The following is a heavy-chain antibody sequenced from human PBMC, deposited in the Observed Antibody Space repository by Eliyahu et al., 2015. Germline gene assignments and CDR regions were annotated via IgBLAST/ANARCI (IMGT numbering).Heavy chain of an antibody. Sequence: QVQLQESGPGLVKPSRTLSLTCTVSGGSISSGDSYWSWIRQPPGQGLEWIGYIYYTGDTYYSPSLKSRVFISVDTSKNQFSLKLSSVTAADTAIYYCARVDAGVDYFDSWGQGTLVTVSS. D-gene: IGHD2-15*01. CDR1: GGSISSGDSY. J-gene: IGHJ4*02. V-gene: IGHV4-30-4*01. CDR2: IYYTGDT. CDR3: ARVDAGVDYFDS.